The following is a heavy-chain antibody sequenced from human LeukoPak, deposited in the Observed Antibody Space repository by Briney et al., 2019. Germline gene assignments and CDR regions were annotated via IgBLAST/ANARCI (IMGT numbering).Heavy chain of an antibody. CDR3: ARDGIVGSPLFKFDY. D-gene: IGHD1-26*01. CDR2: ISGDRSIT. Sequence: PGGSLRLSCAASGFTISGYWMHWVRQAPGKGLVWVSRISGDRSITAYADSVKGRFTISRDNAKNTLYLQMNSLRAEDTAVYYCARDGIVGSPLFKFDYWGQGTLVTVSS. J-gene: IGHJ4*02. CDR1: GFTISGYW. V-gene: IGHV3-74*01.